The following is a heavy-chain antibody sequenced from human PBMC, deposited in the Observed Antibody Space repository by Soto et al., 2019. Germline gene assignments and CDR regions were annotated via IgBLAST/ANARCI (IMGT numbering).Heavy chain of an antibody. CDR2: IYYSGST. CDR3: ARSPMGYSGYDLKFDP. CDR1: GGSISSGDYY. D-gene: IGHD5-12*01. Sequence: PSETLSLTCTVSGGSISSGDYYWSWIRQPPGKGLEWIGYIYYSGSTYYNPSLKSRVTISVDTSKNQFSLKLSSVTAADTAVYYCARSPMGYSGYDLKFDPWGQGTLVTVSS. V-gene: IGHV4-30-4*01. J-gene: IGHJ5*02.